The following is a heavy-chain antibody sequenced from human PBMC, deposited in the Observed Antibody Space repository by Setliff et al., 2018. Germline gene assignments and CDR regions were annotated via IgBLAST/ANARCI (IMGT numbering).Heavy chain of an antibody. V-gene: IGHV4-4*02. CDR2: IYHSGST. Sequence: SETLSLTCAVSGGSISSSNWWSWVRQPPGKGLEWIGEIYHSGSTNYNPSLKSRVTISVDKSKNQFSLKLSSVTAADTAVYYCARGGGYGSGGSFHNAPFDYWGQGMLVTVSS. D-gene: IGHD3-10*01. CDR1: GGSISSSNW. CDR3: ARGGGYGSGGSFHNAPFDY. J-gene: IGHJ4*02.